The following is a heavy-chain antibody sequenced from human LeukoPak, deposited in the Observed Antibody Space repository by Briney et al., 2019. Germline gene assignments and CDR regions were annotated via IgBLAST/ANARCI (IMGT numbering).Heavy chain of an antibody. CDR1: GFTFSSYW. Sequence: GGSLRLSCAASGFTFSSYWMTWVRQAPGKGLEWVSAISGSGGSTYYADSVKGRFTISRDNSKNTLYLQMNSLRAEDTAVYYCAKDPRIIVGANLDYWGQGTLVTVSS. V-gene: IGHV3-23*01. J-gene: IGHJ4*02. CDR3: AKDPRIIVGANLDY. D-gene: IGHD1-26*01. CDR2: ISGSGGST.